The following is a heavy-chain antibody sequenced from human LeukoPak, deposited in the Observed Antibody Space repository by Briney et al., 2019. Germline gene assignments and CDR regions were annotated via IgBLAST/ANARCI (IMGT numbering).Heavy chain of an antibody. V-gene: IGHV3-33*01. Sequence: PGRSLRLSCAASGFTFSSYGMHWVRQAPGKGLEWVAVIWYDGSNKYYADSVKGRFTISRDNSENTLYLQMNSLRVEDTAVYFCAREDAADSSCCLSETYYYTMDVWGQGTTVTVSS. CDR1: GFTFSSYG. CDR3: AREDAADSSCCLSETYYYTMDV. CDR2: IWYDGSNK. J-gene: IGHJ6*02. D-gene: IGHD6-13*01.